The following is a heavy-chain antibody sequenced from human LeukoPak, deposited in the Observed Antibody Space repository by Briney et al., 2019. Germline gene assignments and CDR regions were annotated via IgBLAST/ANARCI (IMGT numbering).Heavy chain of an antibody. CDR3: ARGVEMATNTDY. CDR1: GFTVSGNY. Sequence: GGSLRLSCAASGFTVSGNYMSWVRQAPGKGLEWVSVIYSGGGTYYADSVKGRFTISRDNAKNTLYLQMNSLRVEDTAVYYCARGVEMATNTDYWGQGTLVTVSS. V-gene: IGHV3-66*01. D-gene: IGHD5-12*01. J-gene: IGHJ4*02. CDR2: IYSGGGT.